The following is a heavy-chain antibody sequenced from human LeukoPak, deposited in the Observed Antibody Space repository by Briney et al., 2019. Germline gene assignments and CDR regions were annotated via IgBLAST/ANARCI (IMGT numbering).Heavy chain of an antibody. Sequence: ASVKVSCKASGYTFTGYYMHWVRQAPGQGLEWMGWINPNSGGTNYAQKFQGWVTMTRDTSISTAYMEQSRLRSDDTAVYYCARETERSPDYYDSSGYYSEVHDAFDIWGQGTMVTVSS. CDR1: GYTFTGYY. V-gene: IGHV1-2*04. CDR2: INPNSGGT. J-gene: IGHJ3*02. CDR3: ARETERSPDYYDSSGYYSEVHDAFDI. D-gene: IGHD3-22*01.